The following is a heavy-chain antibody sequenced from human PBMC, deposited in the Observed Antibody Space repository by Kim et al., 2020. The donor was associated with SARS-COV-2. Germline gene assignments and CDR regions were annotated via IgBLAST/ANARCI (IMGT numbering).Heavy chain of an antibody. CDR1: GYTFTSYY. CDR2: INPSGGST. D-gene: IGHD5-12*01. CDR3: ARAHPPGYSGYDFDP. Sequence: ASVKVSCKASGYTFTSYYMHWVRQAPGQGLEWMGIINPSGGSTSYAQKFQGRVTMTRDTSTSTVYMELSSLRSEDTAVYYCARAHPPGYSGYDFDPWGQGTLVTVSS. J-gene: IGHJ5*02. V-gene: IGHV1-46*01.